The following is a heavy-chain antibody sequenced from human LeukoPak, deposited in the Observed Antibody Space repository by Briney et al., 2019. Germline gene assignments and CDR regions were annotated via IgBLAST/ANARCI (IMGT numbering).Heavy chain of an antibody. J-gene: IGHJ6*02. CDR1: GFTFSSYD. CDR2: IWYDGSNK. CDR3: ASSYGMDV. V-gene: IGHV3-33*01. Sequence: GGSLRLSCAASGFTFSSYDMHWVRQAPGKGLEWVAVIWYDGSNKYYGDSVKGRFTISRDNSKNTLYLQMNSLRAEDTAMYYCASSYGMDVWGQGSTVTVSS.